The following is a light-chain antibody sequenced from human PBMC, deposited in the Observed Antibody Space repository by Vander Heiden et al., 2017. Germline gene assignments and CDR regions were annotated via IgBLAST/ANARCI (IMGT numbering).Light chain of an antibody. Sequence: EIVMTQSPATLSVSPGERVTLSCRASQSVDSNLAWYQQKPGQAPRLLISGASSRATGIPARFSGSGYGTEFTLTISSLQSEDFAVYYCQQYNNWPPYTFGQGTKLEI. J-gene: IGKJ2*01. V-gene: IGKV3-15*01. CDR3: QQYNNWPPYT. CDR1: QSVDSN. CDR2: GAS.